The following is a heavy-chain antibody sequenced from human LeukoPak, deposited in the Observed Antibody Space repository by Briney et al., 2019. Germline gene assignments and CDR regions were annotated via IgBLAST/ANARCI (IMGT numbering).Heavy chain of an antibody. D-gene: IGHD6-19*01. J-gene: IGHJ4*02. CDR3: ARDRGSGLDY. CDR1: GYTFTSYD. CDR2: MNPNSGNT. Sequence: ASVKVSCKASGYTFTSYDINWVRQATGQGLEWMGWMNPNSGNTGYAQKFQGRVTITRNTSISTAYMELRSLRSDDTAVYYCARDRGSGLDYWGQGTLVTVSS. V-gene: IGHV1-8*03.